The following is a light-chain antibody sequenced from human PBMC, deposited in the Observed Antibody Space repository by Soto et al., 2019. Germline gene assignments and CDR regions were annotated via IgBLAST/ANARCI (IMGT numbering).Light chain of an antibody. CDR1: SSNIGSNY. CDR2: RNN. J-gene: IGLJ2*01. CDR3: AAWDDSLSGRDVV. Sequence: QSVLTQPPSAPGTPGQRVTISCSGSSSNIGSNYVYWYQQLPGTAPKLLIYRNNQRPSGVPDRFSGSKSGTSASLAISGLRSEDEADYYCAAWDDSLSGRDVVFGGGTKLTVL. V-gene: IGLV1-47*01.